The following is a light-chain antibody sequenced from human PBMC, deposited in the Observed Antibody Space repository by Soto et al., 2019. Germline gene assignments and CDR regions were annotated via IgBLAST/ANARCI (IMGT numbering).Light chain of an antibody. CDR1: QGISSF. CDR2: GTS. J-gene: IGKJ5*01. V-gene: IGKV3-15*01. CDR3: QQYNNWPPIN. Sequence: VVLTHSPATLSLSPGERATLSCRASQGISSFLAWYQQKPGQAPRLLIYGTSTRATGIPARFSGSGSGTEFTLTISSLQSEDFAVYYCQQYNNWPPINFGQGTRLEIK.